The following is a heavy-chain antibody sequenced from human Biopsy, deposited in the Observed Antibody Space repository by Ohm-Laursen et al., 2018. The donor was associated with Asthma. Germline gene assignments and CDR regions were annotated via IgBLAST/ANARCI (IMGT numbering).Heavy chain of an antibody. CDR1: GFSFNSYG. D-gene: IGHD3-3*01. Sequence: SLRLSCSASGFSFNSYGMHWVRQAPGKGLEWVAVMSFDGRQTYYANSVKGRFTISRDNSKNTLYLQMNSLRAEDTAVYYCAKERYYDFWSGYPIWGQGTMVTVSS. V-gene: IGHV3-30*18. CDR2: MSFDGRQT. J-gene: IGHJ3*02. CDR3: AKERYYDFWSGYPI.